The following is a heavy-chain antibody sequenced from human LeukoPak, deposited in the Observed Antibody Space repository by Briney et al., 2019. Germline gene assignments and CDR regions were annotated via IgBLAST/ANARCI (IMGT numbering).Heavy chain of an antibody. CDR3: ARWVDPRTGGVFDY. V-gene: IGHV4-59*01. CDR2: IYNIGST. Sequence: ASETLSLTCTVSGGSINNYYWSWIRQPPGKGLEWIGYIYNIGSTNYNPSFKSRVTISIDTSKNQLSLRLSSVTAADTAVYYCARWVDPRTGGVFDYWGQGTLVTVSS. CDR1: GGSINNYY. D-gene: IGHD2-15*01. J-gene: IGHJ4*02.